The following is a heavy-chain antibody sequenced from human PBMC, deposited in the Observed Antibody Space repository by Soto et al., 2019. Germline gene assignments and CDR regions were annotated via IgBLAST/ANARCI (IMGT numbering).Heavy chain of an antibody. D-gene: IGHD1-1*01. V-gene: IGHV1-2*02. CDR2: INPKTGDT. CDR1: GYTFTDFY. J-gene: IGHJ5*02. Sequence: QEQLVQSGTEVKKPGASVTVSCKSSGYTFTDFYLHWLRQAPGQGLEWVGWINPKTGDTKSSQKFQGRVTMSRDTSVSTAYIDLTSLTSDDTAMYYWATGTNGTTGWYHPWGQGTRVTVSS. CDR3: ATGTNGTTGWYHP.